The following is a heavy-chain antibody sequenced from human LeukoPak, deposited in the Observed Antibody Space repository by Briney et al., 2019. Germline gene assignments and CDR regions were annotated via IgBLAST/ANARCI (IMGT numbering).Heavy chain of an antibody. CDR3: ARRRGWKQQLVYFDY. Sequence: PSETLSLTCTVSGGSISSYYWSWIRQPPGKGLEWIGYLFHSGTPRYNPSLKSRVTISADTSKNRFFLTLNSTTAADTAVYFCARRRGWKQQLVYFDYWGQGTLATVSS. J-gene: IGHJ4*02. V-gene: IGHV4-59*08. D-gene: IGHD6-13*01. CDR1: GGSISSYY. CDR2: LFHSGTP.